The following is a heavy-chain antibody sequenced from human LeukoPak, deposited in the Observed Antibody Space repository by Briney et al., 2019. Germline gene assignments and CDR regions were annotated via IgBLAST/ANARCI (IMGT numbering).Heavy chain of an antibody. CDR2: ISGSGDST. V-gene: IGHV3-23*01. J-gene: IGHJ4*02. D-gene: IGHD6-13*01. CDR3: AKDLITAAAGSVFDY. CDR1: GFTFSSYA. Sequence: GGSLRLSCAASGFTFSSYAMSWVRQAPGKGLEWVSAISGSGDSTYYADSVKGRFTISRDNSKNTLYLQMNSLRAEDTAAYYCAKDLITAAAGSVFDYWGQGTLVTVSS.